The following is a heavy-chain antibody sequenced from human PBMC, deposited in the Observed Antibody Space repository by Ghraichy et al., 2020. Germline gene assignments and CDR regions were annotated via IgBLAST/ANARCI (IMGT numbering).Heavy chain of an antibody. J-gene: IGHJ4*02. CDR1: GGSISSYY. CDR2: IYYTGST. D-gene: IGHD3-10*01. CDR3: GRVEGSYYFDY. Sequence: SQTLSLTCTVSGGSISSYYWIWIRQPPGKGLEWIGYIYYTGSTNYNPSLKSRVTISVDPSKNQFSLKLSSVTAADTAVYYCGRVEGSYYFDYWGQGTLVTVSS. V-gene: IGHV4-59*01.